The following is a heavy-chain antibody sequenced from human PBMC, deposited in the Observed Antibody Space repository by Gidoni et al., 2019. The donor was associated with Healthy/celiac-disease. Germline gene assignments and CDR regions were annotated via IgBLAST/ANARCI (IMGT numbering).Heavy chain of an antibody. V-gene: IGHV3-23*01. CDR3: AKDVVAAAGTRGDY. CDR1: VFTFSSYA. Sequence: VQLLESGGGLVQPVGSLRLSCAASVFTFSSYAMSWVRQAPGKGLEWVSAISGSGGSTYYAESVKGRFTISRDNSKNTLYLQMNSLRAEETAVYYCAKDVVAAAGTRGDYWGQGTLVTVSS. CDR2: ISGSGGST. J-gene: IGHJ4*02. D-gene: IGHD6-13*01.